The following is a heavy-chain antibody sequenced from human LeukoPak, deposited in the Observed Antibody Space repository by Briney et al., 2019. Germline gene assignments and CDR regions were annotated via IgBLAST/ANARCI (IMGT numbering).Heavy chain of an antibody. D-gene: IGHD2-2*01. CDR2: IIPIFGTA. J-gene: IGHJ5*02. V-gene: IGHV1-69*05. CDR1: GGTFSSYA. Sequence: SVKVSCKASGGTFSSYAISWVRQAPGQGLEWMGGIIPIFGTANYAQKFQGRVTITTDESTSTAYMELSSLRSEDTAVYYCAREVDVVVPAAMGNWFDPWGQGTLVTVSS. CDR3: AREVDVVVPAAMGNWFDP.